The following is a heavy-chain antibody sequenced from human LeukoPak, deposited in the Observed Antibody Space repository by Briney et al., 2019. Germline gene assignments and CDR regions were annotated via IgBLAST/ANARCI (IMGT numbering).Heavy chain of an antibody. CDR3: AKDHDYYTSGPI. Sequence: GGSLSLSCAASGFTFSNYAMNWVRQAPGKGLEWVSAISGSSGNTYYADSVKGRFTISRDNSKNTLYLQMNSLRAEDTAVYYCAKDHDYYTSGPIWGQGTMVTVSS. CDR2: ISGSSGNT. J-gene: IGHJ3*02. V-gene: IGHV3-23*01. CDR1: GFTFSNYA. D-gene: IGHD3-10*01.